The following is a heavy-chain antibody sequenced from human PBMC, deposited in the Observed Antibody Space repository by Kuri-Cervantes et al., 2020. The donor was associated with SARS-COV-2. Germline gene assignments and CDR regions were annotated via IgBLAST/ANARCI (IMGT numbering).Heavy chain of an antibody. CDR2: IYPDDSDT. J-gene: IGHJ3*01. CDR1: GYSFSTYW. Sequence: GESLKISCKAFGYSFSTYWIGWVRQMPGKGLEWMGIIYPDDSDTRYSPSFQGQVTISAEKSISTAYLQWSSLQASDTAMYYCVRRQSFPNEYGGDPHDVFDLWGQGTTVTVSS. CDR3: VRRQSFPNEYGGDPHDVFDL. V-gene: IGHV5-51*01. D-gene: IGHD2-21*02.